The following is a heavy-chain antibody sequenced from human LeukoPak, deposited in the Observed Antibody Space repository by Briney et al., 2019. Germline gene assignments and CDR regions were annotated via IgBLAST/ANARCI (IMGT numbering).Heavy chain of an antibody. V-gene: IGHV3-48*04. CDR3: ARDYGDYFDY. CDR1: GFTFSSYS. D-gene: IGHD4-17*01. Sequence: GGSLRLSCAASGFTFSSYSMNWVRQAPGKGLEWVSYISSSSTIYYADSVKGRFTISRDNAKNSLYLQMNSLRAEDTAVYYCARDYGDYFDYWGQGTLVTVSS. CDR2: ISSSSTI. J-gene: IGHJ4*02.